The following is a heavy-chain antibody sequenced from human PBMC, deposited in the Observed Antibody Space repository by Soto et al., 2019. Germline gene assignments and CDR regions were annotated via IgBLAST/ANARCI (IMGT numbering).Heavy chain of an antibody. CDR1: GYTFTGYY. CDR2: INPNSGGT. J-gene: IGHJ4*02. CDR3: ARVCSTSCYGGFDY. V-gene: IGHV1-2*04. D-gene: IGHD2-2*01. Sequence: ASVKVSCKASGYTFTGYYMHWVRQAPGQGLEWMGWINPNSGGTNYAQKFQGWVTMTRDTSISTAYMELSRLRSDDTAVYYCARVCSTSCYGGFDYWGQGTLVTVPQ.